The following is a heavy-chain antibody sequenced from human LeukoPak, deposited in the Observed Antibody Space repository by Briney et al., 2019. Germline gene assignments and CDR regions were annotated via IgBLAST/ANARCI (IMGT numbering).Heavy chain of an antibody. CDR2: INTNTGNP. V-gene: IGHV7-4-1*02. Sequence: ASVKVSCKASGYTFTSYAMNWVRQAPGQGLEWMGWINTNTGNPTYAQGFTGRFVFSLDTSVSTAYLQISSLKAEDTAVYYCARTRPRSIAVRTGWFDPWGQGTLVTVSS. J-gene: IGHJ5*02. CDR1: GYTFTSYA. D-gene: IGHD6-19*01. CDR3: ARTRPRSIAVRTGWFDP.